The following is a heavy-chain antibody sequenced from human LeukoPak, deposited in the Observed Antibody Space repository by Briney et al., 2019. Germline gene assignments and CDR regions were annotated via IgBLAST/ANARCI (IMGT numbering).Heavy chain of an antibody. Sequence: GGSLRLSCAASTFTFSTYTMHWVRQTPGKGLEWVAVISYDGNNKYYADSVKGRFIISRDNSKNTLYLQLNNLRTEDSAIYYCARGHLGYDRAGDYWGQGTLVTVSS. V-gene: IGHV3-30-3*01. CDR2: ISYDGNNK. CDR1: TFTFSTYT. CDR3: ARGHLGYDRAGDY. J-gene: IGHJ4*02. D-gene: IGHD5-12*01.